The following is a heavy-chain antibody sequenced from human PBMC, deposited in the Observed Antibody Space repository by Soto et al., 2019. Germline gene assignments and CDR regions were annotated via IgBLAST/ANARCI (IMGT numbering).Heavy chain of an antibody. J-gene: IGHJ5*02. CDR3: AKKGSSSCFNWFDL. D-gene: IGHD2-2*01. Sequence: PGGSLRLSCAASGFTFSSYAMSWVRQAPGKGLEWVSAISGSGGSTYYADSVKGRFTTSRDNSKNTVFLHMNSLRADDTAIYYCAKKGSSSCFNWFDLWGHGTLVTVSS. CDR1: GFTFSSYA. CDR2: ISGSGGST. V-gene: IGHV3-23*01.